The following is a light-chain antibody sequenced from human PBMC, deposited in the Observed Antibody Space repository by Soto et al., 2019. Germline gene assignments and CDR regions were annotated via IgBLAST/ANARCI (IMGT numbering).Light chain of an antibody. V-gene: IGLV2-8*01. CDR3: NSYVGSNNYV. J-gene: IGLJ1*01. CDR1: SSDVGRYNY. CDR2: EVT. Sequence: HSALTQPPSSSVSPGQSVTISCIGTSSDVGRYNYVSWYQHHPGKAPKLIIYEVTKRPSGVPDRFSGSKSGNTASLTVSGLQADDEADYYCNSYVGSNNYVFGTGTKV.